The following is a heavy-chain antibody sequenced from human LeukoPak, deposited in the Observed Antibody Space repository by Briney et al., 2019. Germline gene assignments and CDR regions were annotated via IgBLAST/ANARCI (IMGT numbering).Heavy chain of an antibody. CDR2: IKRDGSEK. CDR3: ARRSNSWDLDY. J-gene: IGHJ4*02. V-gene: IGHV3-7*01. D-gene: IGHD6-13*01. Sequence: PGGSLRLSCEASGFTFSRYWMSWVRQAPGKGLEWVAIIKRDGSEKYYVDSVKGRFTISRDNAKNSLYLQMNSLRAEDTAVYYCARRSNSWDLDYWGQGILVTVSS. CDR1: GFTFSRYW.